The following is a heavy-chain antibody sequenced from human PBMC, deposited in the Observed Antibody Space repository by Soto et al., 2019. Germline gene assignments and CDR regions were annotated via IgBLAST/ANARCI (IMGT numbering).Heavy chain of an antibody. J-gene: IGHJ4*02. Sequence: GGSLRLSCVASGFRFSDHSMTWVRQSPGKGLQWIAYISSSSDNIYYAESVRGRFTVSRDNAKNALFLEMNSLRDDDTATYYCASLPKGSLVTAWGQGTRVTAPQ. CDR2: ISSSSDNI. D-gene: IGHD2-21*02. CDR3: ASLPKGSLVTA. CDR1: GFRFSDHS. V-gene: IGHV3-48*02.